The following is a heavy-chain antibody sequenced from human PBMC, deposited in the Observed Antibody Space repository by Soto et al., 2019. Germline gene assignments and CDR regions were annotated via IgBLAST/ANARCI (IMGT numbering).Heavy chain of an antibody. CDR3: ARDRTAAAGRGYYYYYYGMDV. D-gene: IGHD6-13*01. CDR2: INAGNGNT. V-gene: IGHV1-3*01. Sequence: ASVKFSCKASGYTFTSYAMHWVRQAPGQRLEWMGWINAGNGNTKYSQKFQGRVTITRDTSASTAYMELSSLRSEDTAVYYCARDRTAAAGRGYYYYYYGMDVWGQGTTVTVSS. J-gene: IGHJ6*02. CDR1: GYTFTSYA.